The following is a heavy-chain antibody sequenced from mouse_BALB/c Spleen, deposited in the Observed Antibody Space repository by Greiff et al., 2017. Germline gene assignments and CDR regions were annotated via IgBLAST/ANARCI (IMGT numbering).Heavy chain of an antibody. Sequence: EVMLVESGAELVKPGASVKLSCTASGFNIKDTYMHWVKQRPEQGLEWIGRIDPANGNTKYDPKFQGKATITADTSSNTAYLQLSSLTSEDTAVYYCARSVYYDRYFDYWGQGTTLTVSS. CDR1: GFNIKDTY. CDR2: IDPANGNT. CDR3: ARSVYYDRYFDY. D-gene: IGHD2-4*01. V-gene: IGHV14-3*02. J-gene: IGHJ2*01.